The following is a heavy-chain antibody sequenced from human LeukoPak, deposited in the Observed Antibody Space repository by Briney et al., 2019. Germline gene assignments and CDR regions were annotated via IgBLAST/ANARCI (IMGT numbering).Heavy chain of an antibody. D-gene: IGHD6-13*01. J-gene: IGHJ2*01. CDR1: GFTFSSYG. CDR3: ARDHVDSSSWSQYFDL. CDR2: ISYDGSNK. Sequence: PGGSLRLSCAASGFTFSSYGMHWVRQAPGKGLEWVAVISYDGSNKYYADSVKGRFTISRDNSKNTLYLQMNSLRAEDTAVYYCARDHVDSSSWSQYFDLWGRGTLVTVSS. V-gene: IGHV3-30*03.